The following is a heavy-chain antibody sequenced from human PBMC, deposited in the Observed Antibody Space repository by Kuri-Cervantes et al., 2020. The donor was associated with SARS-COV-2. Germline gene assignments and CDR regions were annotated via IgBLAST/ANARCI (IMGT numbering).Heavy chain of an antibody. V-gene: IGHV1-2*02. CDR3: ASVQWLAAFDI. Sequence: ASVKVSCKASGYTFTAYCMHWVRQAPGQGLEWMGWINPNSGGINYAQKFQGRVTMTRDTSISTAYMELSRLRSDDTAVYYCASVQWLAAFDIWGQGTMVTVSS. J-gene: IGHJ3*02. D-gene: IGHD6-19*01. CDR2: INPNSGGI. CDR1: GYTFTAYC.